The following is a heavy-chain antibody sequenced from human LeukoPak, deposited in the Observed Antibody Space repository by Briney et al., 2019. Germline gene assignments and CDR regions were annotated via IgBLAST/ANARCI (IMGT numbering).Heavy chain of an antibody. CDR2: IYYSGST. J-gene: IGHJ4*02. D-gene: IGHD3-10*01. Sequence: SETLSLTCTVSGGSISSYYWSWIRQPPGKGLEWIGYIYYSGSTNYNPSLKSRVSISVDTSKNQFSLKLSSVIAADTAVYYCARDGPYGSGSYYFDYWGQGTLVTVSS. CDR3: ARDGPYGSGSYYFDY. CDR1: GGSISSYY. V-gene: IGHV4-59*01.